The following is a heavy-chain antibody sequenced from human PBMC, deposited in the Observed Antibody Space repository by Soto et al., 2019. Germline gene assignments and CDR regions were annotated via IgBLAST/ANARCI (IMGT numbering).Heavy chain of an antibody. CDR3: ARVTIVATITSYYYYMDL. CDR2: INAGNGNT. Sequence: ASVKVSCKASGYTFTSYAMHWVRQAPGQRLEWMGWINAGNGNTKYSQKFQGRVTITRDTSASTAYMELSSLRSEDTAVYYCARVTIVATITSYYYYMDLWGKGTTVTV. V-gene: IGHV1-3*01. D-gene: IGHD5-12*01. CDR1: GYTFTSYA. J-gene: IGHJ6*03.